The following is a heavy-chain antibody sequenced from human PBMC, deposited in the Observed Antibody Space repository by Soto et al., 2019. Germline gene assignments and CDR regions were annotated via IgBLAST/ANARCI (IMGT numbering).Heavy chain of an antibody. CDR2: IIPIFGTA. Sequence: ASVKVSCKASGGTFSSYAISWVRQAPGQGLEWMGGIIPIFGTANYAQKFQGRVTITADESTSTAYMELSSLRSEDPAVYYCARAGQLTGDAFDIWGQGTMVTVSS. V-gene: IGHV1-69*13. J-gene: IGHJ3*02. CDR3: ARAGQLTGDAFDI. D-gene: IGHD7-27*01. CDR1: GGTFSSYA.